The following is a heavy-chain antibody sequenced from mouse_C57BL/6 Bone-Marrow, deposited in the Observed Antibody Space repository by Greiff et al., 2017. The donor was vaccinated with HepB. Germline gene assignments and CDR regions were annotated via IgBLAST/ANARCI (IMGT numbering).Heavy chain of an antibody. CDR3: TTSYGSSSAY. CDR1: GFNIKDDY. Sequence: VQLQQSGAELVRPGASVKLSCTASGFNIKDDYMHWVKQRPEQGLEWIGWIDPENGDTECASKFQGKATITADTSSNTAYLQLSSLTSEDTAVYYCTTSYGSSSAYWGQGTLVTVSA. CDR2: IDPENGDT. D-gene: IGHD1-1*01. V-gene: IGHV14-4*01. J-gene: IGHJ3*01.